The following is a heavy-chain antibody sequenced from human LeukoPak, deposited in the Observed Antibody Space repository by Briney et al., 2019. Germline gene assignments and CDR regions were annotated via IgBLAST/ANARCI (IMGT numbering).Heavy chain of an antibody. CDR3: AKESRLWFGELYLGMDV. D-gene: IGHD3-10*01. CDR2: INTDGSST. V-gene: IGHV3-74*01. CDR1: GFTFSSYW. Sequence: GGSLRLSCAASGFTFSSYWMHWVRQAPGKGLVWVSRINTDGSSTSYADSVKGRFTISRDNSKNTLYLQMNSLRAEDTAVYYCAKESRLWFGELYLGMDVWGQGTTVTVSS. J-gene: IGHJ6*02.